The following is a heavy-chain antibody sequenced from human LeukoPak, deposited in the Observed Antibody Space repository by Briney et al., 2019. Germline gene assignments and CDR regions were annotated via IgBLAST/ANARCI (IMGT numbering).Heavy chain of an antibody. D-gene: IGHD3-3*01. V-gene: IGHV3-23*01. CDR3: AKGGLWIDAPISPDP. CDR1: GFTFSSYA. J-gene: IGHJ5*02. Sequence: GGSLRLSCAASGFTFSSYAMSWVRQAPGKGLEWVSAISGSGGSTYYADSVKGRFTITRDNSKNTLYLQMNSLRAEDTAVYYCAKGGLWIDAPISPDPWGQGTLVTVSS. CDR2: ISGSGGST.